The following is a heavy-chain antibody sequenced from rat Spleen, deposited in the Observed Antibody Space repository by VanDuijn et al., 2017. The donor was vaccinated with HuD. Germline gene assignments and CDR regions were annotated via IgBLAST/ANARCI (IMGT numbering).Heavy chain of an antibody. CDR3: ASLTTEGNWFAY. Sequence: EVQLVESGGGLVQPGRSLKLSCAASGFTFSDFYMAWVRQAPTKGLEWVATISYDGSSTYYRDSVKGRFTISRDNAKSTLYLQMDSLRSEDTATYYCASLTTEGNWFAYWGQGTLVTVSS. V-gene: IGHV5-7*01. J-gene: IGHJ3*01. CDR2: ISYDGSST. CDR1: GFTFSDFY. D-gene: IGHD1-11*01.